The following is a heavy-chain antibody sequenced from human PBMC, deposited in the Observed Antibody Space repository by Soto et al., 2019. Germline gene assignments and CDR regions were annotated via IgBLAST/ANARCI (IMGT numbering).Heavy chain of an antibody. CDR3: ARDGEYDSSGYYTVDFVRDV. CDR1: GGSVSSGSYY. V-gene: IGHV4-61*01. J-gene: IGHJ6*03. Sequence: SEPLSLTCTVSGGSVSSGSYYWSWIRQPPGKGLEWIGYIYYSGSTNYNPSLKSRVTISVDTSKNQFSLKLSSVTAADTAVYYCARDGEYDSSGYYTVDFVRDVWGTGTTVNGS. D-gene: IGHD3-22*01. CDR2: IYYSGST.